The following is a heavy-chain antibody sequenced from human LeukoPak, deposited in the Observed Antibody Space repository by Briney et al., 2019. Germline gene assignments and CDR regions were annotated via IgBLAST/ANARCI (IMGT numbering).Heavy chain of an antibody. V-gene: IGHV5-51*01. Sequence: GESLKISCEGSGYTFSTFWIGSARRMPRKGREWMGIIYPADSDTIYNPSFQGHVTISADKSISTAYLQWSSLKASDTAVYYRFTGYNLYYFDSWGQGTLVTVSS. CDR1: GYTFSTFW. CDR3: FTGYNLYYFDS. J-gene: IGHJ4*02. CDR2: IYPADSDT. D-gene: IGHD5-24*01.